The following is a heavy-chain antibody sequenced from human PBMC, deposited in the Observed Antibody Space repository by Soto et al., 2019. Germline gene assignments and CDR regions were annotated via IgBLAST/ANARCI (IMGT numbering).Heavy chain of an antibody. V-gene: IGHV3-66*01. D-gene: IGHD2-21*01. CDR2: IYSGGST. CDR3: ARGGAAHPRVLWYYYYMDV. Sequence: PGGSLRLSCAASGFTVSSNYMSWVRQAPGKGLEWVSVIYSGGSTYYADSVKGRFTISRDNSKNTLYLQMNSLRAEDTAVYYCARGGAAHPRVLWYYYYMDVWGKGTTVTVSS. J-gene: IGHJ6*03. CDR1: GFTVSSNY.